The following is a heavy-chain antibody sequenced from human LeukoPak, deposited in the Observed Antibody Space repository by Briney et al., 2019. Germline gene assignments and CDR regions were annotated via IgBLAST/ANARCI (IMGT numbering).Heavy chain of an antibody. J-gene: IGHJ4*02. CDR3: ARQQLSQLYYFDY. CDR2: IYYSGST. Sequence: SETLSLTCTVFGGSLSSYYWVWVRQPPGKGLEWIGLIYYSGSTNYNPSLKSRVTISVDTSKNQFSLKLSSVTAADTAVYYCARQQLSQLYYFDYWGQGTLVTVSS. D-gene: IGHD6-13*01. V-gene: IGHV4-59*01. CDR1: GGSLSSYY.